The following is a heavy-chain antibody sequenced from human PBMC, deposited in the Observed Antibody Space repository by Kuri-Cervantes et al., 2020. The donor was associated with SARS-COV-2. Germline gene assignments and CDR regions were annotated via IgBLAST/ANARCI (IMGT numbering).Heavy chain of an antibody. CDR2: ISSSDSTT. V-gene: IGHV3-48*04. D-gene: IGHD6-13*01. CDR1: GFTFSSYA. Sequence: GGSLRLSCAAFGFTFSSYAMSWVRQTPGKGLEWISYISSSDSTTYYADSVKGRFTIPRDNAKRTLFLQMNSLRVDDTAVYYCSRDQVSAAGTANYWGQGALVTVSS. CDR3: SRDQVSAAGTANY. J-gene: IGHJ4*02.